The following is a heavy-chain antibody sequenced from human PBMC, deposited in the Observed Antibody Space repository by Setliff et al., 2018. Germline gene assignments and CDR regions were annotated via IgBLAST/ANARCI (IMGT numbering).Heavy chain of an antibody. D-gene: IGHD3-10*01. CDR1: GGSISHHY. CDR2: MYNSGNT. J-gene: IGHJ6*03. CDR3: ARALLWFGEGMDV. Sequence: PSETLSLTCTVSGGSISHHYWSWIRQPPGKGLEWVGYMYNSGNTNYNPSLRRRVAISVDKSKNQFSLKQSSVTAADTAVYYCARALLWFGEGMDVWGKGTTVTVSS. V-gene: IGHV4-59*11.